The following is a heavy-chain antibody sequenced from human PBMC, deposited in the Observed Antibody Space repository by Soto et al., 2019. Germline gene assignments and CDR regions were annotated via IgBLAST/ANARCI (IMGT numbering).Heavy chain of an antibody. Sequence: GGSLRLSCVVSGFTFSNYGMSWVRQAPGKGLEWVSAISGSGGSTYYEDSVKGRFTISRDNSKNTLYLQMNSLRAEDTAVYYCAKGVTMIVVVIFGGIFNAFDIWGQGTMVTVSS. D-gene: IGHD3-22*01. CDR2: ISGSGGST. J-gene: IGHJ3*02. CDR1: GFTFSNYG. V-gene: IGHV3-23*01. CDR3: AKGVTMIVVVIFGGIFNAFDI.